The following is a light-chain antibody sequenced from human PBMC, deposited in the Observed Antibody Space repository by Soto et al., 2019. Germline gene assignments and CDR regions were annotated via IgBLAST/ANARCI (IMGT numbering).Light chain of an antibody. CDR1: QSFNSIY. CDR2: GAS. J-gene: IGKJ1*01. V-gene: IGKV3-20*01. Sequence: EIVLTQSPGTLSLSPGERATLSCRASQSFNSIYLAWYQQKPGQAPRLLIYGASSRATGIPDRFSGSGSGTAFTLTISGLEPEDFAVYYCHQYDSWTFGQGTKVEIK. CDR3: HQYDSWT.